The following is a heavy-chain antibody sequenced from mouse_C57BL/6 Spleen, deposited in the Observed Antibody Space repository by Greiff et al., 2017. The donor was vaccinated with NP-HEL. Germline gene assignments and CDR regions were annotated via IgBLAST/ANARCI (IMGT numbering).Heavy chain of an antibody. V-gene: IGHV1-50*01. J-gene: IGHJ2*01. D-gene: IGHD1-1*01. CDR2: IDPSDSYT. Sequence: QVQLQQPGAELVKPGASVKLSCKASGYTFTSYWMQWVKQRPGQGLEWIGEIDPSDSYTNYNQKFKGKATLTVDTSSSTAYMQLSSLTSEDSAVYYCATMSSYGDYCDYWGQGTTLTVSS. CDR1: GYTFTSYW. CDR3: ATMSSYGDYCDY.